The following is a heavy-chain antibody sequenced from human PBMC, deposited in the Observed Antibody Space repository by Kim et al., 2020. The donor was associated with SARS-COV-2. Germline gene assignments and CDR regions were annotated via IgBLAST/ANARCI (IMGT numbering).Heavy chain of an antibody. Sequence: GGSLRLSCAASGFTFSSYAMSWVRQAPGKGLEWVSAISGSGGSTYYADSVKGRFTISRDNSKNTLYLQMNSLRAEDTAVYYCAKRGELPGYGFVYYGMDVWGQGTTVTVSS. D-gene: IGHD1-1*01. V-gene: IGHV3-23*01. J-gene: IGHJ6*02. CDR3: AKRGELPGYGFVYYGMDV. CDR1: GFTFSSYA. CDR2: ISGSGGST.